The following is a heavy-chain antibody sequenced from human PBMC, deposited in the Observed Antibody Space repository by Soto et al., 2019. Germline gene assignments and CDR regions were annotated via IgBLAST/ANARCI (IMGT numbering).Heavy chain of an antibody. CDR2: IKSKTDGGTT. J-gene: IGHJ4*02. V-gene: IGHV3-15*01. Sequence: PGGSLRLSCAASGFSITNAWMTWVRQPPGKGLEWVGRIKSKTDGGTTDYVAPVKGRFTISRDDSKNTLYLQMNSLKTEDTAVYYCTRDSPLWAPRYYFDYWGQGTLVTFSS. CDR1: GFSITNAW. D-gene: IGHD3-10*01. CDR3: TRDSPLWAPRYYFDY.